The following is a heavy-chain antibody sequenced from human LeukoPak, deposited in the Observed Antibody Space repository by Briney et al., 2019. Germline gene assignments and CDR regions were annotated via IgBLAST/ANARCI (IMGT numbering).Heavy chain of an antibody. CDR2: INNDGSTT. CDR1: GFTFGNYW. D-gene: IGHD3-10*01. Sequence: GGSLRLSCAASGFTFGNYWMHWVRQAPGKGLVWVSRINNDGSTTDYADSVKGRFTISRDNAKNTLYLQMNSLRAEDTAVYYCARLPGSNYYYMDVWGKGTTVTGSS. CDR3: ARLPGSNYYYMDV. J-gene: IGHJ6*03. V-gene: IGHV3-74*01.